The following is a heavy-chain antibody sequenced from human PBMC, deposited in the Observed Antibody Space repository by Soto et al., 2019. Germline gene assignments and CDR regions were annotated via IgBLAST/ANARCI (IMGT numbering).Heavy chain of an antibody. J-gene: IGHJ6*03. CDR3: ARAKLDYDFWSGYYANSKYYYYYYMDV. D-gene: IGHD3-3*01. V-gene: IGHV4-34*01. CDR1: GGSFSGYY. Sequence: ASETLSLPCAVYGGSFSGYYWSWIRQPPGKGLEWIGEINHSGSTKYNPALQSRVIISVDTSKNQFSLKLSSVTAADTAVYYCARAKLDYDFWSGYYANSKYYYYYYMDVWGKGTTVTVSS. CDR2: INHSGST.